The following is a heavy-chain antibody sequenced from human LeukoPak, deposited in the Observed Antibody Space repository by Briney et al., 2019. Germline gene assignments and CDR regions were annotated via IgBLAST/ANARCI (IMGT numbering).Heavy chain of an antibody. V-gene: IGHV1-18*01. Sequence: ASVKVSCKASGYTFTSYGISWVRQAPGQGLEWMGWISAYNGNTNYAQKLQGRVTMTTDTSTSTAYMELRSLRSEDTAVYYCARTPSGSFKHPPDYWGQGTLVTVSS. D-gene: IGHD1-26*01. J-gene: IGHJ4*02. CDR3: ARTPSGSFKHPPDY. CDR1: GYTFTSYG. CDR2: ISAYNGNT.